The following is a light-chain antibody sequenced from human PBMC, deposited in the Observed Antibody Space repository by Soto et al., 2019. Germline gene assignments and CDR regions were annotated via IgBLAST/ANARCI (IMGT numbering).Light chain of an antibody. V-gene: IGLV2-14*01. CDR2: EVN. Sequence: QSVLTQPASVSGSPGQSITISCTGTSSDIGAYSYVSWYQQHPGKAPKLMIYEVNNRPSGISDRFSGSKSGNTASLTISGLQAEDEADYYCISYTSTSTLVFGPGTKVTVL. CDR1: SSDIGAYSY. J-gene: IGLJ1*01. CDR3: ISYTSTSTLV.